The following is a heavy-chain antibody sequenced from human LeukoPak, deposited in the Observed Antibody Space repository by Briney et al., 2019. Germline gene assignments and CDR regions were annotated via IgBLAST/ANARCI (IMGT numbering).Heavy chain of an antibody. Sequence: GGSLRLSCAASGFTFDDYALHWVRQAPGKGLEWVPSISWNSLSIGYADSVRGRFTISRDNAKNSLYLQMNSLRTEDTALYYCAKALVSVATSPDYWGQGTLVTVSS. J-gene: IGHJ4*02. CDR1: GFTFDDYA. V-gene: IGHV3-9*01. CDR2: ISWNSLSI. CDR3: AKALVSVATSPDY. D-gene: IGHD5-12*01.